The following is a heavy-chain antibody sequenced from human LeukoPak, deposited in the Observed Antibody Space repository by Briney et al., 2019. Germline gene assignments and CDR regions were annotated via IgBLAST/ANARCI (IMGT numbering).Heavy chain of an antibody. J-gene: IGHJ2*01. CDR3: ARDPSELGMSPEWYFDL. V-gene: IGHV1-69*13. CDR1: GYTFTSYA. CDR2: IIPIFGTA. D-gene: IGHD7-27*01. Sequence: SVKVSCKASGYTFTSYAISWVRQAPGQGLEWMGGIIPIFGTANYAQKFQGRVTITADESTSTAYMELSSLRSEDTAVYYCARDPSELGMSPEWYFDLWGRGTLVTVSS.